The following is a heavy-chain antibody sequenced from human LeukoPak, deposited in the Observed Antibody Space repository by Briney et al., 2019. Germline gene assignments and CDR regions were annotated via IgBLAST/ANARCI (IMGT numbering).Heavy chain of an antibody. CDR1: GYTFASYD. D-gene: IGHD3-10*01. V-gene: IGHV1-8*01. J-gene: IGHJ4*02. Sequence: ASVKVSCKASGYTFASYDINWVRQATGQGLEWMGWMNPNSGNTGYAQKFQGRVTMTRNTSISTAYMELSSLRSEDTAVYYCARAPEHYYGSGSYRDLDYWGQGTLVTVSS. CDR3: ARAPEHYYGSGSYRDLDY. CDR2: MNPNSGNT.